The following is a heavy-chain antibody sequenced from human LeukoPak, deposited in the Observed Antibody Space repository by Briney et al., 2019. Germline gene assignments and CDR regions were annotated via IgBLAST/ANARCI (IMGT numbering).Heavy chain of an antibody. V-gene: IGHV3-23*01. J-gene: IGHJ4*02. Sequence: GGSLRLSCAASGFTFRSYAMNTVRQASGKGLEWVSGISGSGGSTYYADSVKGRFTISRDNSKSSLYLQMNSLRAEDTAVYYCAKDPCSGASCYSFDYWGQGTLVTVSS. D-gene: IGHD2-15*01. CDR2: ISGSGGST. CDR3: AKDPCSGASCYSFDY. CDR1: GFTFRSYA.